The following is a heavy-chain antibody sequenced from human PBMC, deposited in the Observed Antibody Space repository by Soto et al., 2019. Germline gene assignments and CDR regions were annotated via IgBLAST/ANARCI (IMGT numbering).Heavy chain of an antibody. V-gene: IGHV3-11*01. J-gene: IGHJ5*02. Sequence: GGSLRLSCAASGFTFSDYYMSWIRQAPGKVLEWVSYISSSGSTIYYADSVKGRFTISRDNAKNSLYLQMNSLRAEDTAVYYFARAPGIAAAAIEENNWCDPCGQGT. CDR2: ISSSGSTI. CDR1: GFTFSDYY. CDR3: ARAPGIAAAAIEENNWCDP. D-gene: IGHD6-13*01.